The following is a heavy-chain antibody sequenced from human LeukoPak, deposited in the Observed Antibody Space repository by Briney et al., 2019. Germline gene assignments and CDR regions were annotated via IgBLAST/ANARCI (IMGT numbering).Heavy chain of an antibody. CDR3: ARKSGHDYYDSSGYYYHY. V-gene: IGHV4-34*01. D-gene: IGHD3-22*01. Sequence: SETLSLTCTVSGGSISSYYWSWIRQPPGKGLGWIGEINHSGSTNYNPSLKSRVTISVDTSKNQFSLKLSSVTAADTAVYYCARKSGHDYYDSSGYYYHYWGQGTLVTVSS. J-gene: IGHJ4*02. CDR1: GGSISSYY. CDR2: INHSGST.